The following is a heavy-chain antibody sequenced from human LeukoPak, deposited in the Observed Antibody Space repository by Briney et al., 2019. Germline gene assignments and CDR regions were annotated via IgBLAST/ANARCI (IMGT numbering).Heavy chain of an antibody. CDR1: GGSISSYY. CDR2: IYYSGRT. V-gene: IGHV4-59*01. D-gene: IGHD4-11*01. CDR3: ARSDSIPLNCFDP. J-gene: IGHJ5*02. Sequence: SETLSLTCTVSGGSISSYYWSWIRQPPGKRLEWIGYIYYSGRTNYNPSLKSRVTISIDTSKNQFSLKLYSVAAADTAVYYCARSDSIPLNCFDPWGQETLLTVSS.